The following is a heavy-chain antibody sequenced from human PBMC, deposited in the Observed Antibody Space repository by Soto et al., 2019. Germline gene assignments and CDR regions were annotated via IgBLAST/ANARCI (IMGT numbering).Heavy chain of an antibody. CDR2: ISPGSRYP. CDR3: VRGGGGGLFDP. CDR1: GFTFGDSY. D-gene: IGHD2-15*01. V-gene: IGHV3-11*06. J-gene: IGHJ5*02. Sequence: QVQLVESGGGLVPPGGSLRLSCAGSGFTFGDSYMSWIRQAPGKGLEWLSYISPGSRYPAYADSVKGRFTISRDNAKISLYLQMMSLTAEDTAIYYCVRGGGGGLFDPWGQGTMVTVSS.